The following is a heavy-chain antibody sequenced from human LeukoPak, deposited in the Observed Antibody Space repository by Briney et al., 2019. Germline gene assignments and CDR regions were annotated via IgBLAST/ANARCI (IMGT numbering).Heavy chain of an antibody. CDR3: ARETYCSGGSCYSGWSDP. CDR2: IYYSGST. CDR1: GGSISSYY. D-gene: IGHD2-15*01. V-gene: IGHV4-59*01. J-gene: IGHJ5*02. Sequence: SETLSLTCTVSGGSISSYYWSWIRQPPGKGLEWIGYIYYSGSTNYNPSLKSRVTISVDTSKNQFSLKLSSVTAADTAVYYCARETYCSGGSCYSGWSDPWGQGTLVTVSS.